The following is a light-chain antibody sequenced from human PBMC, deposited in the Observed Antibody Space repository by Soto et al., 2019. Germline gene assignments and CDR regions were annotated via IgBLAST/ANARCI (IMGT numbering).Light chain of an antibody. CDR2: AAS. Sequence: DIQMTQSPSSLSASVGDRVTITCRASQSISRNLNWYQQKPGKAPKVLIYAASSLQSGVPSRFSGSGSGTEFTLTISSLQTEDFATYYCLQHNSYPLTFGQGTRLEI. CDR1: QSISRN. J-gene: IGKJ5*01. V-gene: IGKV1-17*01. CDR3: LQHNSYPLT.